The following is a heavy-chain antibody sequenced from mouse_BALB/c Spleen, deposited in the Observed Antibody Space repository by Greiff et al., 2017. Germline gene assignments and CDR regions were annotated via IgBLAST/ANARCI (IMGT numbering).Heavy chain of an antibody. D-gene: IGHD2-10*02. CDR2: ISSGGSYT. Sequence: EVKLVESGGDLVKPGGSLKLSCAASGFTFSSYGMSWVRQTPDKRLEWVATISSGGSYTYYPDSVKGRFTISRDNAKNTLYLQMSSLKSEDTAMYYCARYGNFVDYWGKGTTLTVSS. V-gene: IGHV5-6*01. CDR3: ARYGNFVDY. J-gene: IGHJ2*01. CDR1: GFTFSSYG.